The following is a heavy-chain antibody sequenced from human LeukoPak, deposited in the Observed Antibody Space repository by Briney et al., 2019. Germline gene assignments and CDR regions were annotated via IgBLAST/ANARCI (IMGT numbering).Heavy chain of an antibody. CDR1: GDSFSTSY. J-gene: IGHJ4*02. Sequence: PSETLSLTCAVSGDSFSTSYWTWIRQPAGKGLDWIGRIYTSGSANYNPSLKSRVTMSIDTSKKQFSLNLSSVTAADTAVYYCATDLGYDSSGYHYWGQGTLVTVSS. CDR2: IYTSGSA. CDR3: ATDLGYDSSGYHY. V-gene: IGHV4-4*07. D-gene: IGHD3-22*01.